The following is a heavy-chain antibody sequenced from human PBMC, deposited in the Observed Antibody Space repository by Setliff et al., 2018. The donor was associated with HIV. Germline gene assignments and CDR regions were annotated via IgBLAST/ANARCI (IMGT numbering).Heavy chain of an antibody. J-gene: IGHJ5*02. V-gene: IGHV1-3*01. CDR3: ARDIGSVWHNWFDP. Sequence: ASVKVSCKASGYSFTRNFVHWVRQAPGQRLEWMGWINAGNGDTKYSQKFQDRVTFTRDTSASTAYMELNSLRFEDTAVYYCARDIGSVWHNWFDPWGQGTLVTVSS. CDR2: INAGNGDT. D-gene: IGHD6-19*01. CDR1: GYSFTRNF.